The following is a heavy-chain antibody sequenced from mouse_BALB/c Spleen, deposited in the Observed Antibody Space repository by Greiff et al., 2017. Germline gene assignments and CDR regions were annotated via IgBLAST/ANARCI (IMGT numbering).Heavy chain of an antibody. J-gene: IGHJ2*01. V-gene: IGHV1S81*02. Sequence: VQLQQPGAELVKPGASVKLSCKASGYTFTSYYMYWVKQRPGQGLEWIGGINPSNGGTNFNEKFKSKATLTVDKSSSTAYMQLSSLTSEDSAVYYCTRKDYGTPFDYWGQGTTLTVSS. CDR1: GYTFTSYY. CDR3: TRKDYGTPFDY. CDR2: INPSNGGT. D-gene: IGHD1-1*01.